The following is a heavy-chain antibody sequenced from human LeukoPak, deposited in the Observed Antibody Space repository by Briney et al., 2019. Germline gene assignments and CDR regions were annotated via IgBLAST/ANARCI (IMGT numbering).Heavy chain of an antibody. CDR3: ARPMITFGGVIVSGGFDI. CDR2: IYYSGST. V-gene: IGHV4-39*07. Sequence: PSETLSLTCTVSGGSISSSSYYWGWIRQPPGKRLEWIGSIYYSGSTYYNPSLKSRVTISVDTSKNQFSLKLSSVTAADTAVYYCARPMITFGGVIVSGGFDIWGQGTMVTVSS. CDR1: GGSISSSSYY. D-gene: IGHD3-16*02. J-gene: IGHJ3*02.